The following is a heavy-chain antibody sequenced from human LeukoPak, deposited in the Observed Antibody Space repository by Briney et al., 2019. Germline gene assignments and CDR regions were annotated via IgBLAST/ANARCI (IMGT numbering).Heavy chain of an antibody. CDR3: ARDYGG. J-gene: IGHJ4*02. D-gene: IGHD4/OR15-4a*01. CDR1: GFTFRRYW. Sequence: GGSLRLSCAASGFTFRRYWMHWVRQAPGRGLAWVSRINSDGYSTTYADSVRGRFTISRDNGKNTLYLQMNSLRVDDTAVYYCARDYGGWGQGTLVTVSA. V-gene: IGHV3-74*03. CDR2: INSDGYST.